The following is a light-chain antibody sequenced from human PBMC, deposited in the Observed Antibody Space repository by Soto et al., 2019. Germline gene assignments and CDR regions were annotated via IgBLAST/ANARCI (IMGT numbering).Light chain of an antibody. V-gene: IGKV1-33*01. CDR2: DAS. CDR1: QDIKNY. Sequence: DIRVTQSPSSLSASVGDRVTITCQASQDIKNYLNWYQQKPGKAPNLLIYDASNLKTGVPSRFSGSGSGTDFTFTISSLQAEDVGTYYCQHYDHLPPLSFGGGTKVELK. J-gene: IGKJ4*01. CDR3: QHYDHLPPLS.